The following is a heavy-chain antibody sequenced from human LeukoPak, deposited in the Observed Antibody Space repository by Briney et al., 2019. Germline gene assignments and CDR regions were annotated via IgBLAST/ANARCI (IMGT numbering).Heavy chain of an antibody. CDR3: ARAVPYYDFWSGYLY. V-gene: IGHV1-18*01. CDR1: GYTFTSYG. CDR2: ISAYNGNT. J-gene: IGHJ4*02. Sequence: GASVKVSCKASGYTFTSYGISWVRQAPGQGLEWMGWISAYNGNTNYAQKLQGRVTMTTDTSTSTAYMELSSLRSEDTAVYYCARAVPYYDFWSGYLYWGQGTLVTVSS. D-gene: IGHD3-3*01.